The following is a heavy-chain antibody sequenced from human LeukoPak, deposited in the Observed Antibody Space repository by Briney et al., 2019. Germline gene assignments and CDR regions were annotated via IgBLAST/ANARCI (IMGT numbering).Heavy chain of an antibody. J-gene: IGHJ4*02. CDR3: AKGRGTTVTSAANY. D-gene: IGHD4-17*01. CDR1: GFTFSSYA. CDR2: ISGSNDNT. Sequence: GGSLRLSCAASGFTFSSYAMRWVRQAPGKGLEWVSSISGSNDNTYYADSVKDRFTISRDNSKNTLSLQMNSLRAEDTAVYYCAKGRGTTVTSAANYWGQGTLVTVSS. V-gene: IGHV3-23*01.